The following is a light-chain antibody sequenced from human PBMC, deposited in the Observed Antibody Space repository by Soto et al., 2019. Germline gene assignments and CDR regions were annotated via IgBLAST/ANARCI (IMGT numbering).Light chain of an antibody. V-gene: IGLV1-40*01. CDR2: GNS. J-gene: IGLJ1*01. Sequence: QSVLTQPPSVSGAPGQRVTISCTGSSSNIGAGYDVHWYQQLPGTAPKLLIYGNSNRPSGVPDRFSGSKSGTSASLAITALQAEDEADYYCQSYDSSLSGSYVFGTGTKPPS. CDR1: SSNIGAGYD. CDR3: QSYDSSLSGSYV.